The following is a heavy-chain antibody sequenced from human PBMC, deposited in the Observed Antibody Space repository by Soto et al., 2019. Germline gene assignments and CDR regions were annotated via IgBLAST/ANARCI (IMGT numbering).Heavy chain of an antibody. J-gene: IGHJ4*02. CDR1: GFTFSRYG. D-gene: IGHD1-1*01. V-gene: IGHV3-33*01. Sequence: QVQLVESGGGVVQPGRSLRLSCAASGFTFSRYGMHWVRQAPGKGLEGVAVIWYDGSNKYYADSVKGRFTISRDNSKNTLYLQMNSLRAEDTAVYYCARDLEGPFDYWGQGTLVTVSS. CDR2: IWYDGSNK. CDR3: ARDLEGPFDY.